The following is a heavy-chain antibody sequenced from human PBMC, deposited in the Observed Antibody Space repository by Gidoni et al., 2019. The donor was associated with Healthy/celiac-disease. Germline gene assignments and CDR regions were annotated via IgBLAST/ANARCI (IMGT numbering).Heavy chain of an antibody. Sequence: QVQLVESGGGVVQPGRSLRLSCAASGFTFRSYAMHWVRQAPGKGLEWVAVISYDGSNKYYADSVKGRFTISRDNSKNTLYLQMNSLRAEDTAVYYCARLSWELHLDYWGQGTLVTVSS. V-gene: IGHV3-30-3*01. CDR2: ISYDGSNK. J-gene: IGHJ4*02. CDR3: ARLSWELHLDY. CDR1: GFTFRSYA. D-gene: IGHD1-7*01.